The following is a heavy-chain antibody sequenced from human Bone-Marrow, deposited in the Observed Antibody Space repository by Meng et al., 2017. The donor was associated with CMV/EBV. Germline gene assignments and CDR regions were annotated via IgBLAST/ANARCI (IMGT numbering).Heavy chain of an antibody. Sequence: GGSLRLSCAASGFTVSSNYMSWVRQAPGKGLEWVSVIYSGGSTYYADSVKGRFTISRDNSKNTLYLQMNSLRAEDTAVYYCARDRMVTDIEYYYYGMDVWGQRTTVTVSS. D-gene: IGHD5-18*01. CDR3: ARDRMVTDIEYYYYGMDV. V-gene: IGHV3-53*01. CDR1: GFTVSSNY. CDR2: IYSGGST. J-gene: IGHJ6*02.